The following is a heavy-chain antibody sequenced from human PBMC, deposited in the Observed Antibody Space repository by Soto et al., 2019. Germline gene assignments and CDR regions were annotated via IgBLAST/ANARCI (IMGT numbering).Heavy chain of an antibody. Sequence: PSETQSLTCTVSGGSISSYYWSWIRQPPGKGLEWIGYIYCSGSTNYNPSLKSRVTISVDTSKNQFSLKLSSVTAADTAVYYCARLNRSGYRYYYYYYGIDVWGQGTTGAVSS. D-gene: IGHD3-3*01. CDR2: IYCSGST. V-gene: IGHV4-59*01. J-gene: IGHJ6*02. CDR1: GGSISSYY. CDR3: ARLNRSGYRYYYYYYGIDV.